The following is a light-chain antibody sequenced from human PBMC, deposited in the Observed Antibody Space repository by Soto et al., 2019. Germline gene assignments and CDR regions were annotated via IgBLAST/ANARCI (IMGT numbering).Light chain of an antibody. J-gene: IGKJ1*01. CDR1: ETVASN. CDR3: QQYFEWPPMT. CDR2: GAS. Sequence: EVVMTQSPATLSVSPGERATLSCRASETVASNLAWYQQKPGQAPRLLISGASTRAAGISDRVRGSGSVTEFTLTISSLRSEDSAIYYCQQYFEWPPMTFGQGTKVQI. V-gene: IGKV3-15*01.